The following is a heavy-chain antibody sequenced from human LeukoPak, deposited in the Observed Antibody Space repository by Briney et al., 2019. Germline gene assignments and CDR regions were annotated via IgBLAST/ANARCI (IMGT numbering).Heavy chain of an antibody. J-gene: IGHJ4*02. CDR1: SASVKTYY. D-gene: IGHD2-2*01. CDR2: IYYSGRT. Sequence: SETLSLTCTVSSASVKTYYWSWIRQPPGKGLEWIGSIYYSGRTSYNPSLKSRVTISVDTSKNQFSLKLSSVTAADTAVYYCARTGGYCSNISCYAVDYWGQGTLVTVSS. V-gene: IGHV4-39*01. CDR3: ARTGGYCSNISCYAVDY.